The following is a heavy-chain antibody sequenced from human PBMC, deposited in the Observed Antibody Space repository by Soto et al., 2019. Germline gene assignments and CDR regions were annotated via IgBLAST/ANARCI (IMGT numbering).Heavy chain of an antibody. CDR2: ISWDDDK. Sequence: HITLKESGPTLVKPTQTLPLTCTFSGFSLSTIGVGVGWIRQPPGKALESLALISWDDDKRYSPSLKSRRPITKDTSKHQVVLTMTHIGPVDTATYYCAHSEKYCSGGSCRRTQVFDYWGQGTPVTVSS. J-gene: IGHJ4*02. CDR3: AHSEKYCSGGSCRRTQVFDY. D-gene: IGHD2-15*01. CDR1: GFSLSTIGVG. V-gene: IGHV2-5*02.